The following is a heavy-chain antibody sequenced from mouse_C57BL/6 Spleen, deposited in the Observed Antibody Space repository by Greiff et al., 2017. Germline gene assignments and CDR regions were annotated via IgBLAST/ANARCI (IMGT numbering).Heavy chain of an antibody. CDR2: IWRGGST. CDR1: GFSLTSYG. J-gene: IGHJ4*01. V-gene: IGHV2-5*01. Sequence: VQLQQSGPGLVQPSQSLSITCTVSGFSLTSYGVHWVRQSPGKGLEWLGVIWRGGSTDYNAAFMSRLSITKDNSKSQVFFKMNSLQADDTAIYYCATAITTVVADYAMDYWGQGTSVTVSS. CDR3: ATAITTVVADYAMDY. D-gene: IGHD1-1*01.